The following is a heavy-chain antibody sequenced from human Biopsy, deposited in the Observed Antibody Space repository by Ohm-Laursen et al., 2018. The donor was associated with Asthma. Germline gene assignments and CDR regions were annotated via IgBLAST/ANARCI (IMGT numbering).Heavy chain of an antibody. J-gene: IGHJ6*02. CDR2: VFYSGTT. V-gene: IGHV4-30-4*01. CDR3: AKARCYYYYCDMEV. D-gene: IGHD3-16*02. CDR1: GAYIGTPDYH. Sequence: SQTLSLTCTVSGAYIGTPDYHWSWIRQSPGKGLEWIGFVFYSGTTHYSRSLERRLYISIDTARNEFSMRLRSLTAADTAVLYCAKARCYYYYCDMEVWGQGTTVTVSS.